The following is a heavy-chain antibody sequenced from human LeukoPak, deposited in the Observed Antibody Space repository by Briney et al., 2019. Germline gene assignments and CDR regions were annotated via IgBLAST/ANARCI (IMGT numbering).Heavy chain of an antibody. CDR3: ARHYGP. CDR1: GGSISNSYY. CDR2: IYYSGST. V-gene: IGHV4-39*01. D-gene: IGHD3-10*01. Sequence: SETLSLTCTVSGGSISNSYYWGWIRQPPGKGLEWIGSIYYSGSTYYNPSLKSRLTMSVDTSKNQFSLKLNSVTATDTAVYYCARHYGPWGQGTLVTVSS. J-gene: IGHJ4*02.